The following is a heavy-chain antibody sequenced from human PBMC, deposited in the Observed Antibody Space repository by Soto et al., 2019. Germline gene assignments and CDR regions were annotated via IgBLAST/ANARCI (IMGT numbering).Heavy chain of an antibody. D-gene: IGHD3-16*01. J-gene: IGHJ4*02. V-gene: IGHV3-30*18. Sequence: QVQLVESGGGVVQPGKSLRLSCAGSGFIFSSYGMHWVRQAPGKGLEWVGFISYDGSNKYYGDCVKGRGTISRDNSKNAEDLEINILRVEDTAVHFCAKLLGALSPESSDCWGQGTLVTVSS. CDR3: AKLLGALSPESSDC. CDR1: GFIFSSYG. CDR2: ISYDGSNK.